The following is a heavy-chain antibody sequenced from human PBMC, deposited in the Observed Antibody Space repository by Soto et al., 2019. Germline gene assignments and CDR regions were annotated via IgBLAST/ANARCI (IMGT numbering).Heavy chain of an antibody. CDR2: ISYDGSNK. D-gene: IGHD3-3*01. CDR1: GFTFSSYA. V-gene: IGHV3-30-3*01. CDR3: ARDTIFGVVITIYGMDV. Sequence: GGSLRLSCAASGFTFSSYAMHWVRQAPGKGLEWVAVISYDGSNKYYADSVKGRFTISRNNSKNTLYLQMNSLRAEDTAVYYCARDTIFGVVITIYGMDVWGQGTTVTVSS. J-gene: IGHJ6*02.